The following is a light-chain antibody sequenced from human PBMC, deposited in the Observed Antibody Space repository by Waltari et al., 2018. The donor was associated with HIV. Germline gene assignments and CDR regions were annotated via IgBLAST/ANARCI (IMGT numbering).Light chain of an antibody. CDR2: EGS. V-gene: IGLV2-23*01. J-gene: IGLJ3*02. Sequence: QSALTQPASVSGSPGQSITISCTGTSSDVGSYHLVSWYQQHPGKAPNLMIYEGSKRPSGVSIRFSGSKSGNTASLPISGLQAEDEADYYCCSYADTSTWVFGGGTKLTVL. CDR1: SSDVGSYHL. CDR3: CSYADTSTWV.